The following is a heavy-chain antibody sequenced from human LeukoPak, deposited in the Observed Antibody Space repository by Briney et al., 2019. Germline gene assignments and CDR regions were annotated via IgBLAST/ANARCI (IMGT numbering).Heavy chain of an antibody. D-gene: IGHD3-9*01. CDR3: ATDILTGPDAFDI. J-gene: IGHJ3*02. CDR1: GFTISSYW. CDR2: IKQDGSEI. Sequence: QPGGSLRLSCAASGFTISSYWMSWVRQAPGKGLEWVANIKQDGSEIYYVDSVKGRFTISRDNAKNSVYLQMNSLRAEDTAVYYCATDILTGPDAFDIWGQGTMVTVSS. V-gene: IGHV3-7*01.